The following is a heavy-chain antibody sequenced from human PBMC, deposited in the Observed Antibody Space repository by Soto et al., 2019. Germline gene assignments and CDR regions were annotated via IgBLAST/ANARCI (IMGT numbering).Heavy chain of an antibody. Sequence: GGSLRLSCTASGFTFSSYEMNWVRQAPGKGLEWVSYISSTGTLIYYADSVKGRLTISRDNAKSSLYLQMNSLRAEDTAVYYCARAMSYDDSSGYHVDYWGQGTLVTVSS. CDR2: ISSTGTLI. V-gene: IGHV3-48*03. J-gene: IGHJ4*02. CDR3: ARAMSYDDSSGYHVDY. CDR1: GFTFSSYE. D-gene: IGHD3-22*01.